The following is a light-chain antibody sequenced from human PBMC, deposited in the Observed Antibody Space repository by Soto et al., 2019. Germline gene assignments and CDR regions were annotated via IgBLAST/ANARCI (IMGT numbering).Light chain of an antibody. CDR1: QSFSSSY. CDR2: AAS. Sequence: EIVLTQSPGTLSLSPGERATLSCRASQSFSSSYLAWYQQKPGQAPRLLIYAASSRATGIPDRFSGSGSGTDFTLTISRLEPEDFAVYYCQHYVYSPWGLGQGTKVEIK. J-gene: IGKJ1*01. V-gene: IGKV3-20*01. CDR3: QHYVYSPWG.